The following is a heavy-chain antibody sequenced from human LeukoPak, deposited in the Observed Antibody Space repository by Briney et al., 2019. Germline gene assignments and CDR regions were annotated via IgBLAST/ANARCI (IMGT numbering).Heavy chain of an antibody. J-gene: IGHJ5*02. Sequence: GGSLRLSCAASGFTFSDYYMSWIRQAPGNGLEWVSYISSSSSYIYYADSVKGRFTISRDNAKNSLYLQMNSLRAEGTAVYYCARGVTAASNWFDPWGQGTLVTVSS. V-gene: IGHV3-11*06. CDR2: ISSSSSYI. CDR3: ARGVTAASNWFDP. CDR1: GFTFSDYY. D-gene: IGHD2-2*01.